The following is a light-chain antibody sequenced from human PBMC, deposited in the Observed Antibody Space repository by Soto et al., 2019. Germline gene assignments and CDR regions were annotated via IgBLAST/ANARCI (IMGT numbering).Light chain of an antibody. CDR2: EVN. Sequence: QSALTQPASVSGSPGQSITISCTGTSTDVGGYKYVSWYQQHPGKAPKLMIFEVNGRPSGVSDRFSGSKSGNTASLTISGLQAADEADYFCSSYTTTTLEVFGTGTKLTVL. V-gene: IGLV2-14*01. CDR3: SSYTTTTLEV. J-gene: IGLJ1*01. CDR1: STDVGGYKY.